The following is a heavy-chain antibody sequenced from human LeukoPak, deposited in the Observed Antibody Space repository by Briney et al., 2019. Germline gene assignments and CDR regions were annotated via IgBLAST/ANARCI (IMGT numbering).Heavy chain of an antibody. Sequence: PGGSLGLSCAASGFTFSSYSMNWVRQAPGKGLEWVSSISSSSSYIYYADSVKGRFTISRDNAKNSLYLQMNSLRAEDTAVYYCARDLVWQLVGTPGDYWGQGTLVTVSS. V-gene: IGHV3-21*04. D-gene: IGHD6-6*01. CDR3: ARDLVWQLVGTPGDY. CDR1: GFTFSSYS. J-gene: IGHJ4*02. CDR2: ISSSSSYI.